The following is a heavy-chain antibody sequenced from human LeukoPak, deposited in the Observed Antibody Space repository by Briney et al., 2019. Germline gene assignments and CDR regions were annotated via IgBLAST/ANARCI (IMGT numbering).Heavy chain of an antibody. Sequence: ASVKVSCKASGGTFSSYAISLVRQAPVHGLDWMGRIIPILGIANYAQKFQGRVTITADKSTSTAYMELSSLRSEDTAVYYCARDRVEPAKNWFDPWGQGTLVTVSS. D-gene: IGHD3-3*01. V-gene: IGHV1-69*04. CDR1: GGTFSSYA. J-gene: IGHJ5*02. CDR2: IIPILGIA. CDR3: ARDRVEPAKNWFDP.